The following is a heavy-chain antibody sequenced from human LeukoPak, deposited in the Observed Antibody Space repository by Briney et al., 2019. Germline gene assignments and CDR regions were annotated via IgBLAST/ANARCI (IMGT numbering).Heavy chain of an antibody. V-gene: IGHV1-69*13. CDR2: IIPIFGTA. Sequence: SVKVSCKASGGTFSSYAISWVRQAPGQGLEWMGGIIPIFGTANYAQKFQDRVTITADESTSTAYMELSSLRSEDTAVYYCARGKLEDGGYFDYWGQGTLVTVSS. J-gene: IGHJ4*02. CDR1: GGTFSSYA. CDR3: ARGKLEDGGYFDY. D-gene: IGHD1-1*01.